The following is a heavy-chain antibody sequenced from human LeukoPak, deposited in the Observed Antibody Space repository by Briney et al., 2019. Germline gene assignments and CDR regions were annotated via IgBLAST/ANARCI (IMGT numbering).Heavy chain of an antibody. CDR1: GFTFSSYW. CDR3: ARLMFLWPPIYFDY. Sequence: GGSLRLSCAASGFTFSSYWMSWVRQAPGKGLEWVANIKQDGSEKYYVDSVKGRFTISRDNAKNSLYLQMNSLRAEDTAVYYCARLMFLWPPIYFDYWGQGTLVTVSS. J-gene: IGHJ4*02. D-gene: IGHD2-8*01. CDR2: IKQDGSEK. V-gene: IGHV3-7*01.